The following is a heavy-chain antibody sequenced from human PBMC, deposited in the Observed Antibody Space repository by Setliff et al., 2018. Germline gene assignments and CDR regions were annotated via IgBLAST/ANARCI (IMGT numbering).Heavy chain of an antibody. CDR1: GFTFSSYN. V-gene: IGHV3-7*01. Sequence: GGSLRLSCAASGFTFSSYNMDWVRQAPGKGLEWVANIKKDGSIKYYLDSVKGRFTISRDNAKRSLYLQMNGLRADDTGVYYCVRDDADNYDAFDNWGQGTLVTVSS. J-gene: IGHJ3*02. CDR2: IKKDGSIK. CDR3: VRDDADNYDAFDN. D-gene: IGHD3-22*01.